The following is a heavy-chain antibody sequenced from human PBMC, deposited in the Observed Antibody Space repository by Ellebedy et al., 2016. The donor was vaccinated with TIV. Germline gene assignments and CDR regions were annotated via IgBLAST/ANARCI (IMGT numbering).Heavy chain of an antibody. D-gene: IGHD2-2*02. CDR2: IIPIFGTA. V-gene: IGHV1-69*13. CDR3: AGQGVFGHTPY. CDR1: GGTFSSYA. J-gene: IGHJ4*02. Sequence: SVKVSCXASGGTFSSYAISWVRQAPGQGLEWMGGIIPIFGTANYAQKFQGRVTITADESTSTAYMELSSLRSEDTAVYYCAGQGVFGHTPYWGQGTLVTVSS.